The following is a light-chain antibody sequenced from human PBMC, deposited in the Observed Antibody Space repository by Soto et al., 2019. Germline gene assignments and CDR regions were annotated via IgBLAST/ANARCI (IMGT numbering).Light chain of an antibody. CDR1: QGISSY. Sequence: IQLTQSPSSLSASVGDRVTITCRASQGISSYLAWYQQKPGKAPKLLIYAASTLQSGVPSRFSGSGSGTDVTLTISSLQPEDFATDYCQQLNSYPLTFGQGTRLEIK. CDR2: AAS. CDR3: QQLNSYPLT. V-gene: IGKV1-9*01. J-gene: IGKJ5*01.